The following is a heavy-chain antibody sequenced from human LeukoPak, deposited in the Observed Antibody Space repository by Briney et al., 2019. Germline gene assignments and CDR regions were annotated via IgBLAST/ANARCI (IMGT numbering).Heavy chain of an antibody. CDR3: ARSGGRGWYPADY. J-gene: IGHJ4*02. V-gene: IGHV3-33*01. Sequence: PGRSLRLSCAASGFTFSSYGMQWVRQAPGKGLEWVAVIWYDGSSKYYTDSVKGRFTISRDNPKDTLYLQMNSLRADDTGIYYCARSGGRGWYPADYWGQGTLVTVSS. CDR2: IWYDGSSK. D-gene: IGHD6-19*01. CDR1: GFTFSSYG.